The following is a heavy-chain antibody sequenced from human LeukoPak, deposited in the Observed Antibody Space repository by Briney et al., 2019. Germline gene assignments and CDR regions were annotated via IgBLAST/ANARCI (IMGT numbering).Heavy chain of an antibody. J-gene: IGHJ5*02. Sequence: SETLSLTCTVSGASINSYYWSWIRQPPGKGLEWIGYIYYSGSTNCNPSLKSRVTISVDTSKNQFSLKLSSVTAADTAVYYCARDFGDGNWFDPWGQGTPVTVSS. D-gene: IGHD2-8*01. CDR2: IYYSGST. V-gene: IGHV4-59*01. CDR3: ARDFGDGNWFDP. CDR1: GASINSYY.